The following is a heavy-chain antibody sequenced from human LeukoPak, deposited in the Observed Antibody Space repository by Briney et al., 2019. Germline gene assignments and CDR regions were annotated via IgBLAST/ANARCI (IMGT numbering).Heavy chain of an antibody. CDR1: GYTLTGYY. J-gene: IGHJ4*02. D-gene: IGHD6-13*01. V-gene: IGHV1-2*02. CDR3: ARAVSSWYIL. Sequence: ASVKVSCKASGYTLTGYYMRWVRQAPGQGLEWMGWINPNSGGRNYAQKFQGRVTMTRDTSISTVYMELSRLRSDDTAVYYCARAVSSWYILWGQGTLVTVSS. CDR2: INPNSGGR.